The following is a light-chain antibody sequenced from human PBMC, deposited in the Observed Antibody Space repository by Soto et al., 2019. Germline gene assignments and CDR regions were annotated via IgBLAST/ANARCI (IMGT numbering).Light chain of an antibody. J-gene: IGKJ1*01. CDR1: QAVNTR. CDR3: QQYNNWPQT. Sequence: EIVVTPSPSTLSSLPRDRVRLYFMASQAVNTRLALYQHNPGQAPRLLIYGASTRATGIPARFSGSGSGTGFTLTISSLQSEDFAVYYCQQYNNWPQTVGQGTK. V-gene: IGKV3-15*01. CDR2: GAS.